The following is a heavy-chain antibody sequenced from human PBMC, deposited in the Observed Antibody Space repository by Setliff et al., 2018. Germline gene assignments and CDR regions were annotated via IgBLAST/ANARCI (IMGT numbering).Heavy chain of an antibody. CDR3: ARGGVLGTGDFDY. J-gene: IGHJ4*02. Sequence: ASETLSLTCAVTGASINSLSWWSWVRQSPGKGLEWIGYISHLGITSYNPSLKSRATISVDTSKNQFSLQLTSVTSADTAVYFCARGGVLGTGDFDYWGQGTLVTVSS. V-gene: IGHV4-4*02. CDR2: ISHLGIT. D-gene: IGHD2-8*01. CDR1: GASINSLSW.